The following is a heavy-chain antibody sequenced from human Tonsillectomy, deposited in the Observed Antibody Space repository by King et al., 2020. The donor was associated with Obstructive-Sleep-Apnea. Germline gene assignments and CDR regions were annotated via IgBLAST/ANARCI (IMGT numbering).Heavy chain of an antibody. CDR1: GFTFGSYA. Sequence: VQLVESGGGLVQPGGSLRLSCLASGFTFGSYAMHWVRQAPGRGLEYVSAISSDGGSTFYGDSVEGRCSISRDNSKNTLYIQMSRLRVEDTAVYFCVKGIGDDWKVHWFDPWGQGTLVTVSS. J-gene: IGHJ5*02. CDR2: ISSDGGST. V-gene: IGHV3-64*05. D-gene: IGHD1-1*01. CDR3: VKGIGDDWKVHWFDP.